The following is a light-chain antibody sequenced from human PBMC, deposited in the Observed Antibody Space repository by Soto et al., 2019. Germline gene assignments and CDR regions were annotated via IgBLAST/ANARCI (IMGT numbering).Light chain of an antibody. CDR2: GAS. Sequence: EIVMTQSPVTLSVSPGGRATLACRASQFVSSNLAWYQQKPGQAPRLLIYGASTRATGIPARFSGSGSGTEFTLTISNLQSEDFAVYFCQQYHNWPPITFGQGTRLEI. CDR1: QFVSSN. J-gene: IGKJ5*01. CDR3: QQYHNWPPIT. V-gene: IGKV3D-15*01.